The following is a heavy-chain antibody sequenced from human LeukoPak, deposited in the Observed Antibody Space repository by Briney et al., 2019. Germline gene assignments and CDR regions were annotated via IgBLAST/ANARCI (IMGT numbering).Heavy chain of an antibody. V-gene: IGHV3-21*01. J-gene: IGHJ4*02. Sequence: PGGSLRLSCEASGFTFSSYSMNWVRQAPGKGLEWVSSISSSSSYIYYADSVKGRFTISRDNAKNSQYLQMNSLRAEDTAVYYCARGTYSGSYSDYWGQGTLVTVSS. CDR1: GFTFSSYS. D-gene: IGHD1-26*01. CDR3: ARGTYSGSYSDY. CDR2: ISSSSSYI.